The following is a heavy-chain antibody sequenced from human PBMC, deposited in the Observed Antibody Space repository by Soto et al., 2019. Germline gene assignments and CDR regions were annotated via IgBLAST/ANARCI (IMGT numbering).Heavy chain of an antibody. CDR1: GFTFSSYW. V-gene: IGHV3-7*01. CDR2: IKQDGSEK. J-gene: IGHJ4*02. CDR3: ARGGDFAVRGFFDY. Sequence: GGSLRLSCAASGFTFSSYWMSWVRQAPGKGLEWVANIKQDGSEKYYVDSVKGRFTISRDNAKNSLYLQMNSLRAEDTAVYYCARGGDFAVRGFFDYWGQGTLVTVSS. D-gene: IGHD3-10*01.